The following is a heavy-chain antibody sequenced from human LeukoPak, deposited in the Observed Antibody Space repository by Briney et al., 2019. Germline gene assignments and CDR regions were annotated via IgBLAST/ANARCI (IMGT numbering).Heavy chain of an antibody. CDR1: GFTFSSYG. CDR2: IWYDGSNK. Sequence: GGSLRLSCAASGFTFSSYGMHWVRQAPGKGREWVAVIWYDGSNKYYADSVKGRFTISRDNSKNTLYLQMNSLRAEDTAVYYCARAPYDILTPSYYYGMDVWGQGTTVTVSS. CDR3: ARAPYDILTPSYYYGMDV. J-gene: IGHJ6*02. V-gene: IGHV3-33*01. D-gene: IGHD3-9*01.